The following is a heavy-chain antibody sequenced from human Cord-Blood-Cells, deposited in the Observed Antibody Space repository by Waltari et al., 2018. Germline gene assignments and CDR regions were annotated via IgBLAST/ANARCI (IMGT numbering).Heavy chain of an antibody. CDR3: ASLPAAIRNWFDP. V-gene: IGHV1-69*01. CDR1: GGTFSSYA. J-gene: IGHJ5*02. CDR2: ISPIFDTA. Sequence: QVQLVQSGAEVKKPRSSVKDSCKASGGTFSSYANSCVRPAPGQGLEWMGGISPIFDTANYARKFQGRVTITADESTSTAYMELSSLRSEDTAVYYCASLPAAIRNWFDPWGQGTLVTVSS. D-gene: IGHD2-2*01.